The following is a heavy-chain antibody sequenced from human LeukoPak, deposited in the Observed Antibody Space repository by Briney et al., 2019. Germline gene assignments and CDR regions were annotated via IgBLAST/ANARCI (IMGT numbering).Heavy chain of an antibody. J-gene: IGHJ4*02. CDR2: IYYTGDN. D-gene: IGHD6-6*01. Sequence: SETLSLTCSVPGASISDSYWTWIRQPPGKTLEWIGYIYYTGDNDYNPSLKSRVTMSVDTSKSHLSLKLTSVTAADTAVYYCARFTARAREIDYWGQGILVTVSS. V-gene: IGHV4-59*08. CDR3: ARFTARAREIDY. CDR1: GASISDSY.